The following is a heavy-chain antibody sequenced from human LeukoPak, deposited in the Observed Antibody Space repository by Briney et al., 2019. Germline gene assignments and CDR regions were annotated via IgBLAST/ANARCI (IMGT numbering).Heavy chain of an antibody. Sequence: GESLKISCFGSGFNLTCYWLGWVRQMPRKGLEWMGIIYSGDSDTKYSPSVQGQVTISADKYIGTAYLQWSSLRASDTALYYCERRGAATGDYYFDYWGQGTLVTVSS. V-gene: IGHV5-51*01. J-gene: IGHJ4*02. CDR2: IYSGDSDT. D-gene: IGHD6-13*01. CDR3: ERRGAATGDYYFDY. CDR1: GFNLTCYW.